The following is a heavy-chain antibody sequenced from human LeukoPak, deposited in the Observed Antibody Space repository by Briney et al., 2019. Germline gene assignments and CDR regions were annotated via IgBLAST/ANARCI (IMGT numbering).Heavy chain of an antibody. V-gene: IGHV3-23*01. Sequence: GGSLRLSCAASGFTFSSYAMSWVRQAPGKGLEWVSAISGSGGSTYYADSVKGRFTISRDNSKNTLYLQMSSLRAEDTAVYYCAKDFAIAARRKVFDYWGQGTLVTVSS. CDR3: AKDFAIAARRKVFDY. CDR1: GFTFSSYA. D-gene: IGHD6-6*01. CDR2: ISGSGGST. J-gene: IGHJ4*02.